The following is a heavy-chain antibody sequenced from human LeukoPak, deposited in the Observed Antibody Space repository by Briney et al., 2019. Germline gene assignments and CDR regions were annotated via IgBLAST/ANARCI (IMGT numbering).Heavy chain of an antibody. D-gene: IGHD3-3*01. J-gene: IGHJ4*02. CDR2: ISCSGDST. CDR1: GFTFSSHA. V-gene: IGHV3-23*01. Sequence: GGSLRLSCAASGFTFSSHAMSWVRQAPGKGLEWVSVISCSGDSTNYADSVKGRFTISRDNSRNTLYLQMNSLRAEDTAVYYCAKHGTYYDFWSGQYYFDYWGQGTLVTVSS. CDR3: AKHGTYYDFWSGQYYFDY.